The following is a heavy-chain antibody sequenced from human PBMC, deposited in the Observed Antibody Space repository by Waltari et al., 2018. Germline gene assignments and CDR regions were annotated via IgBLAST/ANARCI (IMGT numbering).Heavy chain of an antibody. CDR1: AASIISGGYS. Sequence: QLQLQESGSGLVKPSQTLSLTCAVSAASIISGGYSWSWTRPPPGKGLEWIGYIDHSGSTYYNPSLKSRVTISVDRSKNQFSLKLSSVTAADTAVYYCARDLLTGGFDYWGQGTRVTVSS. J-gene: IGHJ4*02. V-gene: IGHV4-30-2*01. CDR2: IDHSGST. CDR3: ARDLLTGGFDY. D-gene: IGHD1-20*01.